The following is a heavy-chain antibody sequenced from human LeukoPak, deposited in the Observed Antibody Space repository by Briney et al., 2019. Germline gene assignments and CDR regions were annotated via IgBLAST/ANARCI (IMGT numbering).Heavy chain of an antibody. CDR1: GGTFSSYA. CDR3: ARDISSGWYEGYYMDV. Sequence: GASVKVSCKASGGTFSSYAISWVRQAPGQGLEWMGGIIPIFGTANYAQKFQGRVTITADKSTSTAYMELSSLRSEDTAVYYCARDISSGWYEGYYMDVWGKGTTVTVSS. J-gene: IGHJ6*03. CDR2: IIPIFGTA. V-gene: IGHV1-69*06. D-gene: IGHD6-19*01.